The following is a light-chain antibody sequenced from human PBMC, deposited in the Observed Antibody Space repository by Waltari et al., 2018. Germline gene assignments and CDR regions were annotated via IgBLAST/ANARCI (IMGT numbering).Light chain of an antibody. CDR2: GAF. J-gene: IGKJ4*01. Sequence: IVLTQSPATLSLSPGEGATLSCRASQSISTYLAWYQQKYGQAPRLLIYGAFNRPTGIPARFSGSGSGTDFTLTISSLEPEDFAVYYCQQRSKWPRTFGGGTKVEIK. CDR1: QSISTY. CDR3: QQRSKWPRT. V-gene: IGKV3-11*01.